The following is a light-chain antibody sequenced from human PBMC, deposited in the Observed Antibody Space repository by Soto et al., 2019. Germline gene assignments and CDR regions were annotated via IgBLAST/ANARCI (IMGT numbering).Light chain of an antibody. CDR3: NSYSSSTTLYL. CDR2: DVS. V-gene: IGLV2-14*01. J-gene: IGLJ1*01. Sequence: LTQPASVSGSPGQSITISCTGTSTDVGGYNYVSWYQQHPGKAPKLMISDVSNRPSGVSIRFSGSKSGNTASLTISGLQAEDEADYYCNSYSSSTTLYLFGTGTKVTVL. CDR1: STDVGGYNY.